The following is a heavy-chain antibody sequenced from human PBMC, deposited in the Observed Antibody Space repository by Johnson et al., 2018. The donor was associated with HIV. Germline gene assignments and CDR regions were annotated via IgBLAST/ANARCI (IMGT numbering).Heavy chain of an antibody. V-gene: IGHV3-23*04. CDR2: FSGSGGST. J-gene: IGHJ3*02. D-gene: IGHD3-10*01. CDR3: ARGVDGAFDI. CDR1: GFTFSTYA. Sequence: VQLEESGGGLVQPGGSLRLSCAASGFTFSTYAMTWVRQAPGKGLEWVSTFSGSGGSTYYADSVQGRFTISRDNSKNTMYLQMNSLRAEDTAVYYCARGVDGAFDIWGQGTMVTVSS.